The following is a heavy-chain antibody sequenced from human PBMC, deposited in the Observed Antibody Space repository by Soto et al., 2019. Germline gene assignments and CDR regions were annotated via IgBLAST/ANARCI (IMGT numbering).Heavy chain of an antibody. D-gene: IGHD2-8*01. CDR2: IRDSGST. J-gene: IGHJ4*02. V-gene: IGHV4-31*03. CDR1: GVSVSSDDYS. CDR3: ARAMANYFDY. Sequence: QVQLQESGAGLVKPSQTLSVTCTVSGVSVSSDDYSWSWIRQHPGKVLEWIGYIRDSGSTYYNPSLEGRVTISVDTSKNQFSLRLRSVTAADTAVYYCARAMANYFDYWGQGTLVTASS.